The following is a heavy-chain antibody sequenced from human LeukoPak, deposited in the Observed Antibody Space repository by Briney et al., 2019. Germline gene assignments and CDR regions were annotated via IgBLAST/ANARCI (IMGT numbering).Heavy chain of an antibody. J-gene: IGHJ4*02. CDR1: GFTVSSNY. Sequence: PGGSLRLSCAASGFTVSSNYISWVRQAPGKGLEWIGSIYYSGSTYYNPSLKSRVTISVDTSKNQFSLKLSSVTAADTAVYYCARHRVYSSGWYIDYFDYWGQGTLVTVSS. V-gene: IGHV4-39*01. CDR2: IYYSGST. CDR3: ARHRVYSSGWYIDYFDY. D-gene: IGHD6-19*01.